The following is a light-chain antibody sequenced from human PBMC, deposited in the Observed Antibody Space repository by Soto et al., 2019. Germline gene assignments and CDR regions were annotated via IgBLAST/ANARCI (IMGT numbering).Light chain of an antibody. Sequence: QSVLTQPPSVSGAPGQRVTISCTGSSSNIGAGYDVHWYQQLPGTAPKLLIYGNSNRPSGVPDRFSGSKCDTSASLAITGLQAEEEADYYCQSYDSSFHVVFGGGTKLTVL. CDR1: SSNIGAGYD. CDR2: GNS. J-gene: IGLJ2*01. CDR3: QSYDSSFHVV. V-gene: IGLV1-40*01.